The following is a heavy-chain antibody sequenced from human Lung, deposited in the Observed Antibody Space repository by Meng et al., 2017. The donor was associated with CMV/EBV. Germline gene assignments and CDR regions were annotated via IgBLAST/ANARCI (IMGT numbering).Heavy chain of an antibody. CDR1: GFTFGDYW. D-gene: IGHD2/OR15-2a*01. CDR2: INSDGTLM. V-gene: IGHV3-74*01. CDR3: TRGGFAGMIRGNTFHAATWFDS. J-gene: IGHJ5*01. Sequence: SCEASGFTFGDYWMHWVRQGPGKGLVWVARINSDGTLMSYVDSVKGRFTISRDPATNTVSRPMNSLSSDDTAVYYCTRGGFAGMIRGNTFHAATWFDSWXQGTXVTVSS.